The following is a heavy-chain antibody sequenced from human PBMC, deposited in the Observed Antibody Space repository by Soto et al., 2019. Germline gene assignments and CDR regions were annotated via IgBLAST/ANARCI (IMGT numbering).Heavy chain of an antibody. CDR2: IIPILGTA. V-gene: IGHV1-69*01. J-gene: IGHJ5*02. Sequence: QVQLVQSGAEVKKPGASVKVSCKASGGTFSSYAISWVRQAPGQGLEWMGGIIPILGTANYAQKFQGRVTITADESTITAYMELGSLRSEDTAVYYFARGPEYPRQNWFDPWGQGTLVTVSS. CDR1: GGTFSSYA. D-gene: IGHD2-2*01. CDR3: ARGPEYPRQNWFDP.